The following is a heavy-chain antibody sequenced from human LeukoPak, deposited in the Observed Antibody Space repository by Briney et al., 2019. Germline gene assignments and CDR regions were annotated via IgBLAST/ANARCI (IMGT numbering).Heavy chain of an antibody. CDR2: ISGSGGST. D-gene: IGHD1-14*01. J-gene: IGHJ4*02. Sequence: PGGSLRLSCAASGFTFSSYGMSWVRQAPGKGLEWVSAISGSGGSTYYADSVKGRFTISRDNSKNTLYLQMNSLRAEETAVYYCVRDSSKITSFDYWGQGTLVTVSS. CDR1: GFTFSSYG. V-gene: IGHV3-23*01. CDR3: VRDSSKITSFDY.